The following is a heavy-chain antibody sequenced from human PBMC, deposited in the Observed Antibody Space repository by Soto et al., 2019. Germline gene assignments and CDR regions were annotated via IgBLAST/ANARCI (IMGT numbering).Heavy chain of an antibody. Sequence: GGSLRLSCAASGFTFSSYAMSWVRQAPGKGLEWVSAISGSGGSTYYADSVKGRFTISRDNSKNTLYLQMNSLRAEDTAVYYCANTVRGVITAFDYWGQGTLVTVSS. D-gene: IGHD3-10*01. J-gene: IGHJ4*02. CDR2: ISGSGGST. CDR3: ANTVRGVITAFDY. CDR1: GFTFSSYA. V-gene: IGHV3-23*01.